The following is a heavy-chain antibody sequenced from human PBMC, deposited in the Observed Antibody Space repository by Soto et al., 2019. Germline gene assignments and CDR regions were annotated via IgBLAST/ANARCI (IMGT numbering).Heavy chain of an antibody. J-gene: IGHJ6*02. Sequence: PGGSLRLSCAASGFTFSSYGMHWVRQAPGKGLEWVAVISYDGSNKYYADSVKGRFTISRDNSKNTLYLQMNSLRAEDTAVYYCAKDIQAAMAPYYYYYGMDVWGQGTTVTVSS. CDR3: AKDIQAAMAPYYYYYGMDV. CDR1: GFTFSSYG. CDR2: ISYDGSNK. V-gene: IGHV3-30*18. D-gene: IGHD5-18*01.